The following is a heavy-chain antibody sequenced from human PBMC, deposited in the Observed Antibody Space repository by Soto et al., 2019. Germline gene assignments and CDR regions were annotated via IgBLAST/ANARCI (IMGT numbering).Heavy chain of an antibody. V-gene: IGHV4-34*01. CDR2: INESGST. D-gene: IGHD1-1*01. CDR3: ARGSGIVSLPGELEDVNYDY. CDR1: GQSFSGHS. Sequence: QVQLQQWGAGLVKPSETLSLSCAVYGQSFSGHSGAWIRQPPGKGLEWIGEINESGSTYYNPSLKSRVNIATDTSKNQFSLKLSSVSAADTAAYFCARGSGIVSLPGELEDVNYDYWGQGTLVNVSS. J-gene: IGHJ4*02.